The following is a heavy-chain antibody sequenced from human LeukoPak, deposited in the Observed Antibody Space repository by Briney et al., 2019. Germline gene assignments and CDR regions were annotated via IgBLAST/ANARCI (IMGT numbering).Heavy chain of an antibody. Sequence: SETLSLTCAVYGGSFSGYYWSWIRQPPGKGLEWIGYIYYSGSTNYNPSLKSRVTISVDTSKNQFSLKLSSVTAADTAVYYCARDLRGYSGGLLLNWGQGTLVTVSS. CDR3: ARDLRGYSGGLLLN. D-gene: IGHD5-18*01. CDR1: GGSFSGYY. CDR2: IYYSGST. J-gene: IGHJ4*02. V-gene: IGHV4-59*01.